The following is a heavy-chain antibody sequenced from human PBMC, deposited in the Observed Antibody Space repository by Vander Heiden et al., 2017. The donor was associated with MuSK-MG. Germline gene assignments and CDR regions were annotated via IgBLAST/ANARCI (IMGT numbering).Heavy chain of an antibody. V-gene: IGHV1-69*01. D-gene: IGHD3-22*01. CDR1: GGTFSSYA. Sequence: EVKKPGSSVKVSCKASGGTFSSYAISWVRQAPGQGLEWMGGIIPIFGTANYAQKFQGRVTITADESTRTAYMELRSMRSEDTAVYYFAPQGTMMNEGVHWGQGTMVTVYS. CDR2: IIPIFGTA. CDR3: APQGTMMNEGVH. J-gene: IGHJ4*02.